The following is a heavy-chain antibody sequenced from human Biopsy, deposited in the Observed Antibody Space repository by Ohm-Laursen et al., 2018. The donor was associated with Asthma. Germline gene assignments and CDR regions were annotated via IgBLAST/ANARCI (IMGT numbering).Heavy chain of an antibody. Sequence: TQTLTLTCTFSGFSLSTSGGGVGWIRQPPGKALEWLGNIYWDDDKRYSPSLQSRLTITRDTPKDQVVLTMTNMGPVDTGTYYCVHTLVGLKAFDFWGQGTLVIVSS. V-gene: IGHV2-5*02. D-gene: IGHD1-26*01. J-gene: IGHJ4*02. CDR2: IYWDDDK. CDR1: GFSLSTSGGG. CDR3: VHTLVGLKAFDF.